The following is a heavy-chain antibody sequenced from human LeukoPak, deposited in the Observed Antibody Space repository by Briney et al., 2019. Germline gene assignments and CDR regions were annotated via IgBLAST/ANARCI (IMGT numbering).Heavy chain of an antibody. CDR2: ISNKGGTT. D-gene: IGHD6-13*01. CDR3: AKRVHSRSWYAAFEY. J-gene: IGHJ4*02. Sequence: GGSLRLSRAPSRFSFTDYVMTWVRQAPAKGLEWVSGISNKGGTTYHAASPKGPFTISRDNSKRTLYLQMKSLRAEDTALYYCAKRVHSRSWYAAFEYWGQGTLVTLSS. CDR1: RFSFTDYV. V-gene: IGHV3-23*01.